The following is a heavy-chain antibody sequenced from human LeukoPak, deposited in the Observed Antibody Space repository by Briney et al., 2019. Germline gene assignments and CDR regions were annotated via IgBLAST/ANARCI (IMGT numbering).Heavy chain of an antibody. V-gene: IGHV3-11*04. D-gene: IGHD3-16*01. CDR1: GFTFSDYY. Sequence: GGSLRLSCAASGFTFSDYYMSWIRQAPWKGLEWVSYISSSGSSIYYADSVKGRFTISRDNAKNSLYLQMNSLRAEDTAVYYCARGPRLPQYFQYWGQGTLVTVSS. CDR2: ISSSGSSI. J-gene: IGHJ1*01. CDR3: ARGPRLPQYFQY.